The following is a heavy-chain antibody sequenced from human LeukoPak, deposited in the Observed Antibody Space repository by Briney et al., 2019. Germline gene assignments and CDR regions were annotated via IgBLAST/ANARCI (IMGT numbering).Heavy chain of an antibody. CDR1: GFTFSSYS. J-gene: IGHJ4*02. D-gene: IGHD3-22*01. CDR3: AREPTVGHYYDSSGYYVGYFDY. Sequence: PGGSLRLSCAASGFTFSSYSMNWVRQAPGKGLEWVSSISSSSSYIYYADSVKGRFTISRDNAKNSLYLQMNSLRAEDTAVYYCAREPTVGHYYDSSGYYVGYFDYWGQGTLVTVSS. CDR2: ISSSSSYI. V-gene: IGHV3-21*01.